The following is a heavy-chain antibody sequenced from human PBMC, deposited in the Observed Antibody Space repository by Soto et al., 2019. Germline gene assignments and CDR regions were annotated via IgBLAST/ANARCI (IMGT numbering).Heavy chain of an antibody. V-gene: IGHV3-15*01. J-gene: IGHJ5*02. D-gene: IGHD3-9*01. CDR1: GFTLSNAW. CDR2: IKSKTDGGTT. Sequence: GGSLRLSCAASGFTLSNAWMSWVRQAQGKGQEWVGRIKSKTDGGTTDYAAPVKGRFTISRDDSKNTLYLQMNSLKTEDTAVYYCTTELRYFAGNWFDPWCQGTLVTVS. CDR3: TTELRYFAGNWFDP.